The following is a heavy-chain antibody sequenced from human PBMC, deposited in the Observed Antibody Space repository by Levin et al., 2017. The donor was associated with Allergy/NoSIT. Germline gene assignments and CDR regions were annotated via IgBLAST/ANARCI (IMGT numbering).Heavy chain of an antibody. CDR1: GFTFSNYW. Sequence: HPGGSLRLSCAASGFTFSNYWMHWVRQTPGKGLVWVSRTNTDGSTTNYADSVKGRFTISRDNAKNTLYLQMNSLRAEDTAVYYCARALIVGATSGGDYWGQGTLVTVSS. CDR2: TNTDGSTT. J-gene: IGHJ4*02. CDR3: ARALIVGATSGGDY. V-gene: IGHV3-74*01. D-gene: IGHD1-26*01.